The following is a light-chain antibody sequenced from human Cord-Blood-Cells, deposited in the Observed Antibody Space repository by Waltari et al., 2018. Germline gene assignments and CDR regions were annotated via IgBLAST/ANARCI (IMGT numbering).Light chain of an antibody. CDR3: QQYGSSPFT. CDR1: QSVSSSY. CDR2: GAS. J-gene: IGKJ3*01. V-gene: IGKV3-20*01. Sequence: EIVLTQSPGTLSLSPGERATLSCRTSQSVSSSYLAWYQQKPGQAPRLLIYGASSSATGITDRFSGSVPWPTFTPNISRLLPEHFAVYESQQYGSSPFTFGPGTKLVI.